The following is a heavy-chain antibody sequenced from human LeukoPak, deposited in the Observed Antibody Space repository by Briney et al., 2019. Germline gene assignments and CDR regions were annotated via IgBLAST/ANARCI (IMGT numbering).Heavy chain of an antibody. CDR2: TYHRYRWYT. CDR3: VRGIDY. J-gene: IGHJ4*02. CDR1: GDSVSSNSAT. V-gene: IGHV6-1*01. Sequence: SQTLSLTCVISGDSVSSNSATWDWIRQSPSRGLEWLGRTYHRYRWYTDYAPSMKSRLTIKPDTSKNQVSLQMSSVTPEDTAFYYCVRGIDYWGQGTLVTVSS.